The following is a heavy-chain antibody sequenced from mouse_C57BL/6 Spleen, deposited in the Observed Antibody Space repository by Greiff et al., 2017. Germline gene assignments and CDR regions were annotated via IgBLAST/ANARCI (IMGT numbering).Heavy chain of an antibody. CDR1: GYSITSGYY. Sequence: VQLKESGPGLVKPSQSLSLTCSVTGYSITSGYYWNWIRQFPGNKLEWMGYISYDGSNNYNPSLKNRISITRDTSKNQFFLKLNSVTTEDTATYYCATRQLRLEDYAMDYWGQGTSVTVSS. J-gene: IGHJ4*01. CDR2: ISYDGSN. CDR3: ATRQLRLEDYAMDY. V-gene: IGHV3-6*01. D-gene: IGHD3-2*02.